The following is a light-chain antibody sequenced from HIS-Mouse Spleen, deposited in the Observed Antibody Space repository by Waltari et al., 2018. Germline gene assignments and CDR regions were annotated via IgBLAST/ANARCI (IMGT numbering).Light chain of an antibody. V-gene: IGLV2-23*01. J-gene: IGLJ2*01. CDR3: CSYAGSSTVV. Sequence: QSALTQPASVSGSPGQSTTTSCPGTSSAVGSCNLVSWYQQPPGKAPKLMIYEGSKRPSGVSNRFSGSKSGNTASLTISGLQAEDEADYYCCSYAGSSTVVFGGGTKLTVL. CDR1: SSAVGSCNL. CDR2: EGS.